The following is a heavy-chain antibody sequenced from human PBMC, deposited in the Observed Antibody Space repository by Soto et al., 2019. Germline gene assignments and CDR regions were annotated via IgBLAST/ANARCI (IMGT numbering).Heavy chain of an antibody. D-gene: IGHD6-19*01. CDR3: ARGRAVAGFDP. Sequence: EVQLVESGGGLVQPGGSLRLSCAASGFTFSSYDMHWVRQATGKGLEWVSAIGTAGDTYYPGSVNGRFTISRENAKNSLYLQMNSLRAGDTAVYYCARGRAVAGFDPWGQGTLVTVSS. V-gene: IGHV3-13*01. CDR1: GFTFSSYD. J-gene: IGHJ5*02. CDR2: IGTAGDT.